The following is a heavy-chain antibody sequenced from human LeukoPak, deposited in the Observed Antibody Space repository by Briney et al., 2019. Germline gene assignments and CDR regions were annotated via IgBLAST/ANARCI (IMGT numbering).Heavy chain of an antibody. CDR3: AKGWITIFGVVIGAFHI. J-gene: IGHJ3*02. CDR1: GFTFSSYA. V-gene: IGHV3-23*01. D-gene: IGHD3-3*01. CDR2: ISGSGGST. Sequence: GGSLRLSCAASGFTFSSYAMSWVRQAPGKGQEGVSAISGSGGSTYYADSVKGRFTISRDNSKNTLYLQMNSLRAEDTAVYYCAKGWITIFGVVIGAFHIWGQGTMVTVSS.